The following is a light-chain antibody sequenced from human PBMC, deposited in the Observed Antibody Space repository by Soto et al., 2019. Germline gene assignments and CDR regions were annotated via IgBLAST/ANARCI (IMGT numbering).Light chain of an antibody. Sequence: EIVMTQSPATLSVSPGERATLSCRASQSVGSKLAWYQQKPGQAPKLLIYGASTRATGIPTRFSGSGSGTQFTLTISSLQSEDSAVYYCQQYNNCPPWTFGQGTKVEIK. J-gene: IGKJ1*01. CDR2: GAS. CDR3: QQYNNCPPWT. CDR1: QSVGSK. V-gene: IGKV3-15*01.